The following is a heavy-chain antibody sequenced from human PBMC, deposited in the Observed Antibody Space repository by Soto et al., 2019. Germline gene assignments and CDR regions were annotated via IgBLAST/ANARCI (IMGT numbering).Heavy chain of an antibody. CDR1: VFSVSSYT. J-gene: IGHJ3*01. V-gene: IGHV3-23*01. D-gene: IGHD6-13*01. Sequence: GSLRLSLAAAVFSVSSYTMSSVRQAPGKGLEWISSISAIGVSTYYSYSVKGRFTISRDNSKNTLYLQMNSLRAEDTAVYYCAGSWYIDAFDLWGQRTMVTV. CDR3: AGSWYIDAFDL. CDR2: ISAIGVST.